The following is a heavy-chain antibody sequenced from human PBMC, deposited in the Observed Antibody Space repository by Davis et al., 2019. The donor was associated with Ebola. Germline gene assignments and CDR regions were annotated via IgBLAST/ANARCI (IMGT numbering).Heavy chain of an antibody. CDR3: VKDSSNIWFDI. J-gene: IGHJ3*02. D-gene: IGHD2/OR15-2a*01. CDR1: AITFSSYA. CDR2: ISGSGGTT. V-gene: IGHV3-23*01. Sequence: GGSLRLSCADSAITFSSYAMTWVRQAPGKGLEWVSAISGSGGTTYYADSVKGRFAISRDNSRGTLYLQMNSLRVEDTAIYYCVKDSSNIWFDIWGQGTLVTVSS.